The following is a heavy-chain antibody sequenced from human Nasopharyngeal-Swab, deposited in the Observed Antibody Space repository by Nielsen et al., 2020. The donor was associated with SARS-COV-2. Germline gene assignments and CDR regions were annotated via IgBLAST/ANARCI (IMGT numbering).Heavy chain of an antibody. J-gene: IGHJ6*02. Sequence: GESLKISCAASGFTFSSYWMSWVRQAPGKGPEWVANIKQDGSEKYYVDSVKGRFTISRDNAKNSLYLQMNSLRAEDTAVYYCAREGYNWNSGSPYGMDVWGQGTTGTVSS. V-gene: IGHV3-7*03. CDR3: AREGYNWNSGSPYGMDV. CDR2: IKQDGSEK. D-gene: IGHD1-7*01. CDR1: GFTFSSYW.